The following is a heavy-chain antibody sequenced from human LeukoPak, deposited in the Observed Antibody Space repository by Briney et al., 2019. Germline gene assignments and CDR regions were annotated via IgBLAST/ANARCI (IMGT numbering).Heavy chain of an antibody. CDR1: GFTFSSYA. V-gene: IGHV3-23*01. J-gene: IGHJ4*02. Sequence: GESLRLSCAASGFTFSSYAMSWVRQAPGKGLELVSAISGSGGSTYYADSVKGRFTISRDNSKNTLYLQMNSLRAEDTAVYYCAKMDYYDSSGYPPVDYWGQGTLLTVSS. CDR2: ISGSGGST. CDR3: AKMDYYDSSGYPPVDY. D-gene: IGHD3-22*01.